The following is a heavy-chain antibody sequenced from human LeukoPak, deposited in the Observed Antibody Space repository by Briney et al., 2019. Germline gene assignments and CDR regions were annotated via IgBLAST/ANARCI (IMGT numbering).Heavy chain of an antibody. J-gene: IGHJ4*02. CDR1: GFSLPTRGVG. Sequence: SGPTLVNPTQTLTLTCTFSGFSLPTRGVGVGWIRQPTGKALEWLALIYWDDDERYSPSLQSRLTIAKATSKNQVVLTMTNMDPVDTATYFCAHRPNFQYYFDSWGQGTLVTVSS. V-gene: IGHV2-5*02. CDR2: IYWDDDE. D-gene: IGHD4/OR15-4a*01. CDR3: AHRPNFQYYFDS.